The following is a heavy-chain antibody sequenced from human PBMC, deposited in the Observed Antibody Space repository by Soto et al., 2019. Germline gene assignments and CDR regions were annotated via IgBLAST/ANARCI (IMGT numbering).Heavy chain of an antibody. V-gene: IGHV3-9*01. CDR2: ISWNSGSI. CDR3: AKDIAGRGSLYYFYGMDV. D-gene: IGHD2-21*01. Sequence: EVQLVESGGGLVQPARSLRLSCTASGFAFDDYAMHWVRQAPGKGLEWVSGISWNSGSIGYADSVKARFTISSDNANNSLYLQMNSLRAEDTALYYCAKDIAGRGSLYYFYGMDVWGQGTTVTVSS. CDR1: GFAFDDYA. J-gene: IGHJ6*02.